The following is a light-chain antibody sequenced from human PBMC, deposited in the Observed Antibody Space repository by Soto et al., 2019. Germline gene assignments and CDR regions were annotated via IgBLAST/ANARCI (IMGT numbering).Light chain of an antibody. V-gene: IGKV2-28*01. CDR1: QSLVSSSYNY. CDR3: MQALEVQWT. Sequence: EIVMTQSPLSLSVTPGEPASISCRSSQSLVSSSYNYLYWYVQKPVQSPHLLIYLTSRRASGVPDRFRGSGTGTNFTLQISRVEAEDVGVYYCMQALEVQWTFGQGTKVEIK. CDR2: LTS. J-gene: IGKJ1*01.